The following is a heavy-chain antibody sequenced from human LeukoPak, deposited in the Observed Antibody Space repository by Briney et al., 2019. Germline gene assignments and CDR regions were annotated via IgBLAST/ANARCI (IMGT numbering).Heavy chain of an antibody. J-gene: IGHJ4*02. V-gene: IGHV3-21*04. CDR2: ISPTAFYT. Sequence: WGSLSPPCEASGFSFNKFNLSWVRQAPGKGLEWISSISPTAFYTFYLDSVKGRFTISRDNAKNSLYLEMSNLRVEDTAVYYCARDPYYGGDSDDYWGQGTLVTVSS. CDR1: GFSFNKFN. CDR3: ARDPYYGGDSDDY. D-gene: IGHD4-23*01.